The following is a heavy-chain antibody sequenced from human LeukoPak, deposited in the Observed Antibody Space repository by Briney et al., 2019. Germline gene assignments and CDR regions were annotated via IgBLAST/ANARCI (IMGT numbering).Heavy chain of an antibody. J-gene: IGHJ4*02. CDR3: ARPSTSFLYFDY. CDR1: GGSISSGGYY. Sequence: SETLSLTCTVSGGSISSGGYYWSWIRQPPGKGLEWIGTIYYSGSTYYNPSLKSRVTISVDTSKNQFSLKLTSMIAADTAVYFCARPSTSFLYFDYWGQGTLVTVSS. V-gene: IGHV4-39*01. CDR2: IYYSGST. D-gene: IGHD2/OR15-2a*01.